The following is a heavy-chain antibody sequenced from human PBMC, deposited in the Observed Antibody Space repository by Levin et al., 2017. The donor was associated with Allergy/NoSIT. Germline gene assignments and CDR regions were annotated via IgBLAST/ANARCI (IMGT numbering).Heavy chain of an antibody. Sequence: GESLKISCKASGYTFTSYYMHWVRQAPGQGLEWMGIINPSGGSTSYAQKFQGRVTMTRDTSTSTVYMELSSLRSEDTAVYYCARDPTRYCSSTSCPGGYYYYYGMDVWGQGTTVTVSS. CDR2: INPSGGST. CDR3: ARDPTRYCSSTSCPGGYYYYYGMDV. D-gene: IGHD2-2*01. V-gene: IGHV1-46*01. J-gene: IGHJ6*02. CDR1: GYTFTSYY.